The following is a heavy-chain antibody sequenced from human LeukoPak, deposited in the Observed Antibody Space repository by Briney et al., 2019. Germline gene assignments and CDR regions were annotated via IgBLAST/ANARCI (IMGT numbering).Heavy chain of an antibody. V-gene: IGHV3-23*01. D-gene: IGHD3-22*01. CDR2: ISGSGGST. J-gene: IGHJ4*02. CDR3: AKDRQSIVVVIIDY. CDR1: GFTFSSYA. Sequence: GGSLRLSCAASGFTFSSYAMSWVRQAPGKGLEWVSAISGSGGSTYYADSVKGRFTISRDNSKNTLYLQMNSLRAEDTAVYYCAKDRQSIVVVIIDYWGRGTLVTVSS.